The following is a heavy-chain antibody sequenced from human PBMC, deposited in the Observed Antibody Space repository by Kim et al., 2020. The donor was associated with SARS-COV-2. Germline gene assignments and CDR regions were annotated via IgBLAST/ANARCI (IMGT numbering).Heavy chain of an antibody. CDR1: GYTFTSYY. V-gene: IGHV1-46*01. CDR2: INPSGGST. CDR3: AREVSYDFWSGYYHYYGMDV. J-gene: IGHJ6*02. Sequence: ASVKVSCKASGYTFTSYYMHWVRQAPGQGLEWMGIINPSGGSTSYAQKFQGRVTMTRDTSTSTVYMELSSLRSEDTAVYYCAREVSYDFWSGYYHYYGMDVWGQGTTVTVSS. D-gene: IGHD3-3*01.